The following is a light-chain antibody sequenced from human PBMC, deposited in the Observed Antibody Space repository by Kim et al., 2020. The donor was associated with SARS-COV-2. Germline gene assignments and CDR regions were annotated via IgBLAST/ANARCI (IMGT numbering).Light chain of an antibody. CDR2: WAS. CDR3: QQYYSTPPPT. V-gene: IGKV4-1*01. Sequence: DIVMTQSPDSLAVSLGERATINCKSSQGVFYSSVNKNYLAWYQQKPGQPPKLLIYWASTRESGVPERFSGSGSGTDFTLTIGSLQAEDVAIYYCQQYYSTPPPTFGQGTKLEI. CDR1: QGVFYSSVNKNY. J-gene: IGKJ2*01.